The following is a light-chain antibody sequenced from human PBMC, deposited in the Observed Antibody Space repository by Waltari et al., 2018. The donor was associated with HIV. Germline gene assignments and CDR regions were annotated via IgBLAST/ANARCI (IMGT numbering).Light chain of an antibody. CDR3: QQYGTSPWT. CDR1: QSISRSD. Sequence: EIVLTQSPGTLSLSPGERATLFCRASQSISRSDLAWYQQTPGQAPRLLIYGASSRATYIPDRFTGSGSGTDFTLTISRLEPEEFVIYYCQQYGTSPWTFGQGTKVEIK. CDR2: GAS. J-gene: IGKJ1*01. V-gene: IGKV3-20*01.